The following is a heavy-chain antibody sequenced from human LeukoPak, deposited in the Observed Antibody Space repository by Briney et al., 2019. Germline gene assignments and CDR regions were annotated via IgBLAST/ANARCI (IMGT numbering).Heavy chain of an antibody. CDR1: GYTFTSYG. V-gene: IGHV1-18*01. CDR2: ISAYNGNT. CDR3: ARSSVDVWGSYPPGGWFDP. J-gene: IGHJ5*02. Sequence: GASVKVSCKASGYTFTSYGISWVRQAPGQGLEWMGWISAYNGNTNYAQKLQGRVTMTTDTSTSTAYMELRSLRSDDTAVYYCARSSVDVWGSYPPGGWFDPWGQGTLVTVSS. D-gene: IGHD3-16*02.